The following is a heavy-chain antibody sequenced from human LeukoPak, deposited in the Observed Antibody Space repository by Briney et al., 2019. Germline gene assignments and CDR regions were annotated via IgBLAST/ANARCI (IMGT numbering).Heavy chain of an antibody. Sequence: ASVKVSCKASGYTFTRYGISWVRQAPGQGLEWMGWISAYNGNTHYAQKLQGRVTMTTDTSTSTAYMELRSLRSDDTAVYYCARDTARRYCSSTSCYEGEGGNYYGMDVWGQGTTVTVSS. V-gene: IGHV1-18*01. CDR3: ARDTARRYCSSTSCYEGEGGNYYGMDV. D-gene: IGHD2-2*01. CDR2: ISAYNGNT. J-gene: IGHJ6*02. CDR1: GYTFTRYG.